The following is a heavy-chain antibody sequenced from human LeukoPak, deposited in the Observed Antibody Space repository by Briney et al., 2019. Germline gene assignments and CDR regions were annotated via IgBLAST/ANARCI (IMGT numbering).Heavy chain of an antibody. D-gene: IGHD2-2*01. CDR3: AREGAPGVVVPAYYYYYMDV. J-gene: IGHJ6*03. CDR2: IYTSGST. Sequence: SETLSLTCTVSGGSISSYYWSWIRQPAGKGLEWIGRIYTSGSTNYNPSLKSRVTMSVDTSKNQFSLKLSSVTAADTAVYYCAREGAPGVVVPAYYYYYMDVWGKGTTVTVSS. CDR1: GGSISSYY. V-gene: IGHV4-4*07.